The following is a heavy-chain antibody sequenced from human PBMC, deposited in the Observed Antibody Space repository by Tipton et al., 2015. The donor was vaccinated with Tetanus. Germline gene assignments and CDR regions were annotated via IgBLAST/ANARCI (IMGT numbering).Heavy chain of an antibody. D-gene: IGHD2-15*01. CDR3: AKEFQRARIRFFDS. CDR2: IPFDGRNE. Sequence: QLVQSGGGVVQPGRSLRLSCAASGFRFSYSGMHWVRQAPGKGLEWVAVIPFDGRNERYADSVKGRFIISRDNSKNTLYLQMNNLRPEDTAVYYCAKEFQRARIRFFDSWGQGSQVTASS. V-gene: IGHV3-30*18. CDR1: GFRFSYSG. J-gene: IGHJ4*02.